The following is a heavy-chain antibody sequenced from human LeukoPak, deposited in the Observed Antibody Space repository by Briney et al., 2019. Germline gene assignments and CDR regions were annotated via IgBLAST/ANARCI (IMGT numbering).Heavy chain of an antibody. Sequence: GASVKISCKASGYTFTSYGISWVRQAPGQGLEWMGWISAYNGNTNYAQKLQGRVTMTTDTSTSTAYMELRSLRSDDTAVYYCARGLLVAAATNSNQFDPWGQGTLVTVSS. CDR1: GYTFTSYG. CDR2: ISAYNGNT. J-gene: IGHJ5*02. D-gene: IGHD6-13*01. V-gene: IGHV1-18*01. CDR3: ARGLLVAAATNSNQFDP.